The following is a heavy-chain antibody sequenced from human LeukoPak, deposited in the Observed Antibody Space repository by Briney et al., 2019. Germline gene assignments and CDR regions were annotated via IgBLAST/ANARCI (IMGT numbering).Heavy chain of an antibody. V-gene: IGHV5-51*01. D-gene: IGHD1-26*01. J-gene: IGHJ4*02. CDR2: IYPGDSQT. CDR3: ARLSAGSHFHLDS. CDR1: GYSFSNNW. Sequence: GESLNTSCKGSGYSFSNNWIGWVRQMPGKGLEWVGIIYPGDSQTRYSPSFQGQVTVSADKSISPAYLQWSSLKASDIAIYYCARLSAGSHFHLDSWGQGTLVTVSS.